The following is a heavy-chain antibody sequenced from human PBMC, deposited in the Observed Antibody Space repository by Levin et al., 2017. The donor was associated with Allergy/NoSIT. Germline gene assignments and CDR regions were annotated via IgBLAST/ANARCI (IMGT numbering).Heavy chain of an antibody. CDR1: GFTFSSSE. J-gene: IGHJ4*02. Sequence: SGGSLRLSCAASGFTFSSSEMNWVRQAPGKGLEWIAYISTNGRKTYYAESVKGRFTISRDDGKNSLYLQMDSLRAEDTAVYYCTKAMYNWGQGTLVTVSS. V-gene: IGHV3-48*03. D-gene: IGHD1-14*01. CDR2: ISTNGRKT. CDR3: TKAMYN.